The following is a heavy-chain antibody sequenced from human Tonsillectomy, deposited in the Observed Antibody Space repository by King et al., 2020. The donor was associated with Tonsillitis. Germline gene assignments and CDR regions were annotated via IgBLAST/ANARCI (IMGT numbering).Heavy chain of an antibody. D-gene: IGHD2-21*02. V-gene: IGHV3-7*01. Sequence: EVQLVESGGGLVQPGGSLILSCAASEFTFSSHWMSWVRQAPGKGLEWVASIKPDGSDQKYLDSVKDRFIISRDNANNSLFLQMNSLRDEDTAVYYCARLVVTARTIYDYWGQGSLVTVSS. CDR3: ARLVVTARTIYDY. CDR2: IKPDGSDQ. CDR1: EFTFSSHW. J-gene: IGHJ4*02.